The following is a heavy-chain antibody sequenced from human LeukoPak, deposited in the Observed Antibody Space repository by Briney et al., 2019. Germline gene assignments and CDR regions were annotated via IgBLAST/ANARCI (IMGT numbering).Heavy chain of an antibody. CDR3: ARVEHTAMVRAHFDY. D-gene: IGHD5-18*01. V-gene: IGHV1-18*04. J-gene: IGHJ4*02. Sequence: ASVKVSCKASGYTFTSYGIRWVRQAPGQGLEWMGWISAYNGNTNYAQKLQGRVTMPTATSTSTAYMELRSLRSDDTAVYYCARVEHTAMVRAHFDYWGQGTLVTVSS. CDR2: ISAYNGNT. CDR1: GYTFTSYG.